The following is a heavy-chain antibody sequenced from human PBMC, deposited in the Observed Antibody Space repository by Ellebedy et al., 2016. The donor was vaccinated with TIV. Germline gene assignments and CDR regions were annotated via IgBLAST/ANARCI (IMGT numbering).Heavy chain of an antibody. CDR3: ASIHYYDSSGPFDY. Sequence: ASVKVSCXASGGTFSSYAISWVRQAPGQGLEWMGGIIPIFGTANYAQKFQGRVTITADESTSTAYMELSSLRSEDTAVYYCASIHYYDSSGPFDYWGQGTLVTVSS. D-gene: IGHD3-22*01. J-gene: IGHJ4*02. V-gene: IGHV1-69*13. CDR1: GGTFSSYA. CDR2: IIPIFGTA.